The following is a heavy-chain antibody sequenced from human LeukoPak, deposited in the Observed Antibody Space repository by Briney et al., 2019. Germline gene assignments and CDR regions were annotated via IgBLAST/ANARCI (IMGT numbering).Heavy chain of an antibody. Sequence: SETLSLTCAVYGGSFSGYYWSWIRQPPGKGLEWIGEINHSGSTNYNPSLKSRVTISVDTSKNQFSLKLSSVTAADTAVYYCARVPYSSSWHPPHFDYWGQGTLVTVSS. V-gene: IGHV4-34*01. CDR3: ARVPYSSSWHPPHFDY. D-gene: IGHD6-13*01. CDR2: INHSGST. J-gene: IGHJ4*02. CDR1: GGSFSGYY.